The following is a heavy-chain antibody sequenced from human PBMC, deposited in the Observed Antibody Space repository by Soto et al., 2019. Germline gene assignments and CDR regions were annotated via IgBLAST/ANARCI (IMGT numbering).Heavy chain of an antibody. Sequence: SVKVSCKASGGTFSSYAISCVRQAPGQGLEWMGGIIPIFGTANYAQKFQGRVTITADESTSTAYMELSSPRSEDTAVYYCARGSIAVAGYYYYGMDVWGQGTTVTVSS. CDR2: IIPIFGTA. CDR3: ARGSIAVAGYYYYGMDV. J-gene: IGHJ6*02. CDR1: GGTFSSYA. V-gene: IGHV1-69*13. D-gene: IGHD6-19*01.